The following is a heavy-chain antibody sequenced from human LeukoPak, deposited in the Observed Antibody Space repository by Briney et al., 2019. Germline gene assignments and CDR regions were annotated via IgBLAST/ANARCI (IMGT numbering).Heavy chain of an antibody. V-gene: IGHV4-59*01. CDR3: ARVRTSTLGYSGGWPHFDY. CDR1: GGSISSYY. D-gene: IGHD6-19*01. Sequence: SETLSLTCTVSGGSISSYYWSWIRQPPGKGLEWIGYIYYSGSTNYNPSLKSRVTISVDTSKNQFSLKLSSVTAADTAVYYCARVRTSTLGYSGGWPHFDYWGQGTLVTVSS. CDR2: IYYSGST. J-gene: IGHJ4*02.